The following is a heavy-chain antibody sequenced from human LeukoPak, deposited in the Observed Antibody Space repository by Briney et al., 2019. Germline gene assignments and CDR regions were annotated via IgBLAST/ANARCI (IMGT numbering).Heavy chain of an antibody. CDR1: GYTLTKLS. CDR2: FDPEDGET. CDR3: ATGAYCSSTSCYSWFDP. J-gene: IGHJ5*02. V-gene: IGHV1-24*01. D-gene: IGHD2-2*01. Sequence: ASVKVSCKVSGYTLTKLSIHWFRQAPGKGLDGMGVFDPEDGETIYAQKFQGRVTMTEDTSTDTAYMELSSLRSEDTAVYYCATGAYCSSTSCYSWFDPWGQGTLVTVSS.